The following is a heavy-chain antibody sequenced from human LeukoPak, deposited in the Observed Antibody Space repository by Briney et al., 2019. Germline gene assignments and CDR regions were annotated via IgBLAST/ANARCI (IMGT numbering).Heavy chain of an antibody. CDR1: GFTFSNYA. V-gene: IGHV3-23*01. D-gene: IGHD1-26*01. CDR3: AKGSRGNYDY. Sequence: GGSLRLSCVASGFTFSNYAMNWVRQAPGKGLEWVSSITDRGSDTYYADSVKGQFTISRDNSKNTLYLQMNSLRVEDTAVYYCAKGSRGNYDYWGKGTLVTVSS. CDR2: ITDRGSDT. J-gene: IGHJ4*02.